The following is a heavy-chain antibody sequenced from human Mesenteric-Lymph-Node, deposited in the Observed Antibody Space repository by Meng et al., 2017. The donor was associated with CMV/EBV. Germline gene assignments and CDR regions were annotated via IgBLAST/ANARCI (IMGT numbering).Heavy chain of an antibody. D-gene: IGHD1-26*01. J-gene: IGHJ4*02. CDR1: GGSFSGYY. Sequence: SETLSLTCAVYGGSFSGYYWSWIRQPPGKRLEWIGEINHSESTNYNPSLKSRVTISVDTSKNQFSLKLSSVTAADTAVYYCARSQPTTYRGRFDYWGQGTLVTVSS. CDR2: INHSEST. V-gene: IGHV4-34*01. CDR3: ARSQPTTYRGRFDY.